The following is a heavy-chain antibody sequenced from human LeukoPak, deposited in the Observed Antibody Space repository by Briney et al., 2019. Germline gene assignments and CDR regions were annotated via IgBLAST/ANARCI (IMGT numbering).Heavy chain of an antibody. J-gene: IGHJ3*01. CDR2: IKPGGNEK. V-gene: IGHV3-7*03. D-gene: IGHD3-3*01. CDR3: ATFRFLGT. Sequence: GGSLRLSCAASGFTFSNYWMTWVRQGPGKGLEWVANIKPGGNEKYYVDSVKGRFTISRDNVKNSLYLQMNSLRAEDTAIYYCATFRFLGTWGQGTMVTVSP. CDR1: GFTFSNYW.